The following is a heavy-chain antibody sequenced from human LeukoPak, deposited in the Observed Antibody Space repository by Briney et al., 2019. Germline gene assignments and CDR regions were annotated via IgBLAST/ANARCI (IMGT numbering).Heavy chain of an antibody. V-gene: IGHV3-21*01. CDR2: ISSSSSYI. D-gene: IGHD2-8*01. CDR1: GFIVSNDY. Sequence: GGSLRLSCAASGFIVSNDYMSWVRQAPGKGLEWVSSISSSSSYIYYADSVKGRFTISRDNAKNSLYLQMNSLRAEDTAVYYCARDCTNGVCFRFDPWGQGTLVTVSS. J-gene: IGHJ5*02. CDR3: ARDCTNGVCFRFDP.